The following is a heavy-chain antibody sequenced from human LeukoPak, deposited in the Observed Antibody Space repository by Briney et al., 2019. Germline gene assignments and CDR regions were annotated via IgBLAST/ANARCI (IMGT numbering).Heavy chain of an antibody. J-gene: IGHJ4*02. V-gene: IGHV4-59*11. CDR1: GASISSHY. D-gene: IGHD5-18*01. Sequence: PSETLSLTCTVSGASISSHYWSWIRQPPGKGLEWIGYIHYSGSTKYKPSLESRVTISSDTSKNQFSLKLRSVTAADTAVYYCASTYSYGPIDYWGQGTLVTVSS. CDR3: ASTYSYGPIDY. CDR2: IHYSGST.